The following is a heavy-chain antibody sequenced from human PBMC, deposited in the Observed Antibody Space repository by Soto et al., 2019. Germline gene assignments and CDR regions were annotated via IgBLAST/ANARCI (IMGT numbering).Heavy chain of an antibody. D-gene: IGHD2-2*01. CDR2: INAGNGNT. CDR1: GYTFTSYA. V-gene: IGHV1-3*05. Sequence: QVQLVQSGAEEKKPGASVKVSCKASGYTFTSYAMHWVRQAPGQRLEWMGWINAGNGNTKYSQKFQGRVTITRDTYASTAYMELSSLRSEDTAVYYCARDDCISTSCSNEVYGGYYYYGMDVWGQGTTVTVSS. CDR3: ARDDCISTSCSNEVYGGYYYYGMDV. J-gene: IGHJ6*02.